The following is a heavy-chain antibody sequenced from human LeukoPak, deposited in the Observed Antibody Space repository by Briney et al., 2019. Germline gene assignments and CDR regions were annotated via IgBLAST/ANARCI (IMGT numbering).Heavy chain of an antibody. Sequence: GGSLRLSCAASGFTFSSYSMNWVRQAPGKGLEWVSSISSSSSYIYYADSVKGRFTISRDNAKNSLYLQMISLRAEDTAVYYCARKHYDSSGYYFEAGIDWGQGTLVTVSS. CDR2: ISSSSSYI. J-gene: IGHJ4*02. D-gene: IGHD3-22*01. V-gene: IGHV3-21*01. CDR1: GFTFSSYS. CDR3: ARKHYDSSGYYFEAGID.